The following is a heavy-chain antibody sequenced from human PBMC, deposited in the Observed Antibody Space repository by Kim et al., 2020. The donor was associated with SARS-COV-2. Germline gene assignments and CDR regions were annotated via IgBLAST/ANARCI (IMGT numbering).Heavy chain of an antibody. J-gene: IGHJ5*02. CDR2: INHSEST. D-gene: IGHD6-13*01. V-gene: IGHV4-34*01. CDR3: ARGYSSSWYPEKGFDP. Sequence: SETLSLTCAVYGGSFSGYYWSWIRQPPGKGLEWIGEINHSESTNYNPSLNSRVTISVDTYKNQYSLKLSSVTAADTAVYYCARGYSSSWYPEKGFDPWGQGTLVTVSS. CDR1: GGSFSGYY.